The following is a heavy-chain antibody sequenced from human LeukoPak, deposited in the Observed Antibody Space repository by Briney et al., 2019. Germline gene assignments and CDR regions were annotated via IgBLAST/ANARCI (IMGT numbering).Heavy chain of an antibody. V-gene: IGHV3-48*03. J-gene: IGHJ6*04. CDR3: AELGITMIGGV. CDR1: GFTFSSFE. Sequence: GGSLRLSCVASGFTFSSFEMNWVRQAPGKGLEWVSYISTGSGSTIFYADSVKGRFTISRDNAKNSLYLQMNSLRAEDTAVYYCAELGITMIGGVWGKGTTVTISS. D-gene: IGHD3-10*02. CDR2: ISTGSGSTI.